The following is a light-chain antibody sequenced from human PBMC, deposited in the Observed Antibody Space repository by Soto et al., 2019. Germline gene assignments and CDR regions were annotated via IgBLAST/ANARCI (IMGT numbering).Light chain of an antibody. CDR3: QQLKSYPLT. Sequence: DIQLTQSPSFLSASVGDRVSITCRASQDISSFLAWYQQKPGGAPKLLIYAASTLQSGVPSRFSGSGSGTEFTLTISSLQPEDFASYYCQQLKSYPLTFGGGTKMEIK. CDR2: AAS. CDR1: QDISSF. J-gene: IGKJ4*01. V-gene: IGKV1-9*01.